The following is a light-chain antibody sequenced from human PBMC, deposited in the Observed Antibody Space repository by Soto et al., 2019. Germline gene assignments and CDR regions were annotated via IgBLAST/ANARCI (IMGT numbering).Light chain of an antibody. CDR2: WTS. V-gene: IGKV4-1*01. CDR1: QRVLYSSNNKNY. J-gene: IGKJ4*01. Sequence: DIVMTQSPDSLSVSLGERATINCKSSQRVLYSSNNKNYVAWYQQRPGQPPKLLIYWTSIRESGVPDRFSGSGSGTDFTLTISSLQAEDVAVYFYQQYYSPPLTFSGGTKVEIK. CDR3: QQYYSPPLT.